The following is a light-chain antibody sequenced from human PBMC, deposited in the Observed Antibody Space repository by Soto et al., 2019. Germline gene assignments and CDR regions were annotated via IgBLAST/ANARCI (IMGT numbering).Light chain of an antibody. J-gene: IGLJ2*01. Sequence: QSALTQPASVSGSPGQSFTISCTGTSSDVGGYNYVSWYQQHPGKAPKLMIYEVSNRPSGVSNRFSGSKSGNTASLTISGLQAEDEADYYCSSYTSSSTPVVFGGRTKLTVL. CDR1: SSDVGGYNY. V-gene: IGLV2-14*01. CDR2: EVS. CDR3: SSYTSSSTPVV.